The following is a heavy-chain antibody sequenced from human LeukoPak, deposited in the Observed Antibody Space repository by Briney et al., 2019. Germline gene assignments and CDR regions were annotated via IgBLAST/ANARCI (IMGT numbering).Heavy chain of an antibody. V-gene: IGHV4-34*01. CDR3: ARELRFLEWLFAWFDP. J-gene: IGHJ5*02. CDR2: INHSGSA. CDR1: GGSFSGYY. D-gene: IGHD3-3*01. Sequence: SETLSLTCAVYGGSFSGYYWSWIHQPPGKGLEWIGEINHSGSANYNPSLKSRVTISVDTSKNQFSLKLSSVTAADTAVYYCARELRFLEWLFAWFDPWGQGTLVTVSS.